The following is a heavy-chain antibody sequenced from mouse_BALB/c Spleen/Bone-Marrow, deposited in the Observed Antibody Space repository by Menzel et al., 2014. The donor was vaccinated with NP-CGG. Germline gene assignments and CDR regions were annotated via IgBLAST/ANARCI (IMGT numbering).Heavy chain of an antibody. CDR2: IRNKVNGYTT. D-gene: IGHD2-1*01. CDR3: ARDKDGNYEGFAF. CDR1: GSTFTDYY. V-gene: IGHV7-3*02. J-gene: IGHJ3*01. Sequence: EVQLVESGGGLVQPGGSLRLSCATSGSTFTDYYMNWVRQPPGKALEWLGLIRNKVNGYTTDYSASVKGRFTISRNDSQSILYLQMNTLRSEDSATYYCARDKDGNYEGFAFWGQGTLVTVSA.